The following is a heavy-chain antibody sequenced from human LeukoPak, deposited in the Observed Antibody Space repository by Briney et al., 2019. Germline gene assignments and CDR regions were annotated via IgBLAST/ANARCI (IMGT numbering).Heavy chain of an antibody. CDR1: GGSISSYY. V-gene: IGHV4-59*01. J-gene: IGHJ3*02. D-gene: IGHD3-22*01. CDR3: ARGGYYYDSSGYWGAFDI. CDR2: IYYSGST. Sequence: ASETLSLTCTVSGGSISSYYWSWIRQPPGKGLEWIGYIYYSGSTNYNPSLKSRVIISVDTSKNQFSLKLSSVTAADTAVYYCARGGYYYDSSGYWGAFDIWGQGTMVTVSS.